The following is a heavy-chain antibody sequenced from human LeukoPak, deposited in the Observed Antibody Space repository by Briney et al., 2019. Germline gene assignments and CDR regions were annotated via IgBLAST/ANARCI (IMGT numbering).Heavy chain of an antibody. D-gene: IGHD1-26*01. J-gene: IGHJ4*02. CDR1: GFTFSDHF. CDR3: ASIRGTLGY. V-gene: IGHV3-72*01. Sequence: GGSLRLSCAASGFTFSDHFMDWDRQAPGKGLEWVGRIKNKANSYITQYAASMEGRFTISRDDSKNSLYLQMSSLKTEDTAMYYCASIRGTLGYWGQGTVVTVSS. CDR2: IKNKANSYIT.